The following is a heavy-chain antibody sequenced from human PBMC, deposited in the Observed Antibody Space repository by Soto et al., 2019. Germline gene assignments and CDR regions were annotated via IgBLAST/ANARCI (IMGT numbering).Heavy chain of an antibody. Sequence: PGGSLRLSCAGSGFTFNTYAMSWVRQAPGKGLEWVSAISGSGDRTYYADSVKGRFTISRDNSKNTLYLQIHSLRAEDTAVYYCAKPPCPYNWNYLYYFDYWGQGTLVTVSS. J-gene: IGHJ4*02. D-gene: IGHD1-7*01. CDR1: GFTFNTYA. V-gene: IGHV3-23*01. CDR3: AKPPCPYNWNYLYYFDY. CDR2: ISGSGDRT.